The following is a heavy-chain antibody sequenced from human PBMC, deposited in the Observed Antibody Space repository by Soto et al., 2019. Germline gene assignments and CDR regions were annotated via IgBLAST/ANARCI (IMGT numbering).Heavy chain of an antibody. D-gene: IGHD2-15*01. CDR1: GGAFSDYA. CDR3: ASWLKGPDIGNYYYGMDV. J-gene: IGHJ6*02. V-gene: IGHV1-69*12. CDR2: IMPIFRAP. Sequence: QVQLVQSGAEVKKPGSSVKVSCKASGGAFSDYAFSWVRQAPGQGLEWLGGIMPIFRAPDYAQKFQGRVTITADEFTRTAYMEVNSLRSEDTAVYYCASWLKGPDIGNYYYGMDVWGQGTTVTVS.